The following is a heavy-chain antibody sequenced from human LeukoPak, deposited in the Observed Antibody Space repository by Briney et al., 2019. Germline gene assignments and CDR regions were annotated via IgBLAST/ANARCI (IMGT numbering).Heavy chain of an antibody. CDR1: GGTFSSYA. V-gene: IGHV1-69*01. Sequence: QVSCKASGGTFSSYAISWVRQAPGQGLEWMGGIIPIFGTANYAQKFQGRVTITADESTSTAYMELSSLRSEDTAVYYCARGTTVDYYYGMDVWGQGTTVTVSS. J-gene: IGHJ6*02. CDR2: IIPIFGTA. D-gene: IGHD4-17*01. CDR3: ARGTTVDYYYGMDV.